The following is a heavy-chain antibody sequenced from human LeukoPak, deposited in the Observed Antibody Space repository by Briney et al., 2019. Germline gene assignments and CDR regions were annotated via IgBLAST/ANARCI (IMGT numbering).Heavy chain of an antibody. CDR2: IHHSGTI. V-gene: IGHV4-38-2*01. D-gene: IGHD1-26*01. CDR1: GSSIYSDYF. CDR3: ARHSRVIVGAICAYDF. J-gene: IGHJ3*01. Sequence: SETLSLTCAVSGSSIYSDYFWAWIRQPPGKGLEWIGSIHHSGTIYYNPSLRSRVTISVGTSENHFSLNLNPVTAADTALYYCARHSRVIVGAICAYDFWGQGTKVTVSS.